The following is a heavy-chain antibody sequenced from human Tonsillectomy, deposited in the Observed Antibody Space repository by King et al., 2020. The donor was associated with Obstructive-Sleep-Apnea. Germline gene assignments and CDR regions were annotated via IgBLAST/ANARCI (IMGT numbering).Heavy chain of an antibody. CDR2: INHSGST. CDR3: AITMIREAPFDI. V-gene: IGHV4-34*01. Sequence: VQLQQWGAGLLKPSETLSLTCAVYGESFSGHYWSWIRQPPGKGLEWIGEINHSGSTNYNPSLKSRVTISLDTSKNQFSLKLNSVTAADTAIIYCAITMIREAPFDIWGQGTMVTVSS. J-gene: IGHJ3*02. D-gene: IGHD3-10*01. CDR1: GESFSGHY.